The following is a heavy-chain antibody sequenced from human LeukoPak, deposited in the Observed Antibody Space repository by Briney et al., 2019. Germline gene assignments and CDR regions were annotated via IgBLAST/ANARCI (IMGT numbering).Heavy chain of an antibody. D-gene: IGHD3-16*02. J-gene: IGHJ4*02. V-gene: IGHV3-21*01. CDR1: GFTFSTYN. CDR2: ISSSSNYI. Sequence: GGSLRLSCAASGFTFSTYNMNWVRQAPGKGLEWVSSISSSSNYIYYADSVKGRFTISRDNAKNSLYLQMNSLRAEDTDVYYCAKGARLGELSLSWWGQGTLVTVSS. CDR3: AKGARLGELSLSW.